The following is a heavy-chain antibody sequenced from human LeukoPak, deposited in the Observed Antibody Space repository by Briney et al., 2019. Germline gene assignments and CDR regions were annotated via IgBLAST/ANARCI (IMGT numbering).Heavy chain of an antibody. J-gene: IGHJ5*02. CDR2: IIPIFGTA. CDR1: GGTFSSYA. CDR3: ARDVGYCSSTSCTTPVDNWFDP. V-gene: IGHV1-69*13. D-gene: IGHD2-2*01. Sequence: SVKVSCTASGGTFSSYAISWVRQAPGQGLEWMGGIIPIFGTANYAQKFQGRVTITADESTSTAYMELSSLRSEDTAVYYCARDVGYCSSTSCTTPVDNWFDPWGQGTLVTVSS.